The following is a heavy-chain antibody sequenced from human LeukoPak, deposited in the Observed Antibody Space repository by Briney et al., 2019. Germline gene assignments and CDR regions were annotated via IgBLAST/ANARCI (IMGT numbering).Heavy chain of an antibody. D-gene: IGHD6-13*01. CDR3: ARGRVTIAAAGTWSAGYFDY. CDR1: GGSFSGYY. Sequence: ASETLSLTCAVYGGSFSGYYWSWMRQPPGKGLEWMGEINHSGSTNYNPSLKSRVTISVDTSKTQFSLQLSSVTAADTAVYSRARGRVTIAAAGTWSAGYFDYWGQRTLVTVSS. V-gene: IGHV4-34*01. J-gene: IGHJ4*02. CDR2: INHSGST.